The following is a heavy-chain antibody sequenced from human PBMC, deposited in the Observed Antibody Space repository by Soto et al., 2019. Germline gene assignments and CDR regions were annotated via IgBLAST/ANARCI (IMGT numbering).Heavy chain of an antibody. CDR2: ISYDGSNK. Sequence: QVQLVESGGGVVQPGRSLRLSCAASGFTFSSYGMHWVRQAPGKGLVWVAVISYDGSNKYYADSVKGRFTISRDNSKNTLHLRMNSLKAGDTAVYYCAKGEGRGWLGDAFDILGQGTRVTVSS. D-gene: IGHD6-19*01. CDR1: GFTFSSYG. V-gene: IGHV3-30*18. CDR3: AKGEGRGWLGDAFDI. J-gene: IGHJ3*02.